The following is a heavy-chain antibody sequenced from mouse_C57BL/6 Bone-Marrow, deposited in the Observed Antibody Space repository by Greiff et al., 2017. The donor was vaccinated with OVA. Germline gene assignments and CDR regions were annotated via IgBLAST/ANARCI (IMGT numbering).Heavy chain of an antibody. J-gene: IGHJ4*01. Sequence: QVQLQQSGPELVKPGASVKISCKASGYTFTDYYINWVKQRPGQGLEWIGWIFPGSGSTYYNEKFKGKATLTVDKSSSTAYMLLSSLTSEDSAVYFCARITTVVATPYAMDYWGQGTSVTVSS. V-gene: IGHV1-75*01. CDR2: IFPGSGST. CDR3: ARITTVVATPYAMDY. D-gene: IGHD1-1*01. CDR1: GYTFTDYY.